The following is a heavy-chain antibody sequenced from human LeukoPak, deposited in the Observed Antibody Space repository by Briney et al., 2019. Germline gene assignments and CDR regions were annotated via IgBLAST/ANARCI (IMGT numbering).Heavy chain of an antibody. J-gene: IGHJ4*02. Sequence: GGSLRLSCVASGFIVSTNCMSWVRQAPGKGLEWVAVIFRGDGTYHADSVKGRFTISRDTSKNTVYLHMNSLTAADTAVYYCVKEVPGTTIYDWGQGILVTVSS. CDR2: IFRGDGT. V-gene: IGHV3-66*01. CDR3: VKEVPGTTIYD. CDR1: GFIVSTNC. D-gene: IGHD4-11*01.